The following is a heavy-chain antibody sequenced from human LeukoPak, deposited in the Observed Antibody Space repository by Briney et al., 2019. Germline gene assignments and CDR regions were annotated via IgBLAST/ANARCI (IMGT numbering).Heavy chain of an antibody. Sequence: GGSLRLSCAASGFTFSSYGMHWVRQAPGKGLEWVAVIWYDGSNKYYADSVKGRFTISRDNSKNTLHLQMNSLRAEDTAVYYCAQRSRRGASSSWSRDFDYWGQGTLVTVSS. CDR3: AQRSRRGASSSWSRDFDY. J-gene: IGHJ4*02. V-gene: IGHV3-33*06. CDR2: IWYDGSNK. D-gene: IGHD6-13*01. CDR1: GFTFSSYG.